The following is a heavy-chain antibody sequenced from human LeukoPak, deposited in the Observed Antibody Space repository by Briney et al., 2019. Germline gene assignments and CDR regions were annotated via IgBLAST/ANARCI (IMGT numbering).Heavy chain of an antibody. CDR2: TSWNGIRI. CDR3: AKGGATTVRGIIKD. CDR1: GFTFTEYG. J-gene: IGHJ4*02. D-gene: IGHD3-10*01. V-gene: IGHV3-9*01. Sequence: GGSLRLSCAGSGFTFTEYGMHWVRQARWKGVEWVSGTSWNGIRIGYADSVKGRFSISRDNARKSLYLHMDRLRPEDTALYYCAKGGATTVRGIIKDWGQGTLVTVSS.